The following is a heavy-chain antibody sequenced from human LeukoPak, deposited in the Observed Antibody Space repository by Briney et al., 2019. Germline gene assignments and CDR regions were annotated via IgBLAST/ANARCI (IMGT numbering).Heavy chain of an antibody. D-gene: IGHD6-19*01. Sequence: GGSLRLSCAASGFTFSSYGMHWVRQAPGKGLEWVAVISYDGSNKYYADFVKGRFTISRDNSKNTLYLQMNSLRAEDTAVYYCAKDLGAVAGTGDYWGQGTLVTVSS. CDR2: ISYDGSNK. V-gene: IGHV3-30*18. CDR3: AKDLGAVAGTGDY. CDR1: GFTFSSYG. J-gene: IGHJ4*02.